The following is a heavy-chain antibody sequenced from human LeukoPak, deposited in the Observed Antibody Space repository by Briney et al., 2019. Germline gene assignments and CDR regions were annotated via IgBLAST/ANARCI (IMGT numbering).Heavy chain of an antibody. V-gene: IGHV1-46*01. CDR2: INPSGGST. CDR1: GYTFTSYY. CDR3: ARAHCSSTSCWNDAFDI. J-gene: IGHJ3*02. Sequence: ASVKVSCKASGYTFTSYYMHWVRQAPGQGLEWMGIINPSGGSTSYAQKFQGRVTMTRDTSTSTVYMELSSLRSEVTAVYYCARAHCSSTSCWNDAFDIWGQGTMVTVSS. D-gene: IGHD2-2*01.